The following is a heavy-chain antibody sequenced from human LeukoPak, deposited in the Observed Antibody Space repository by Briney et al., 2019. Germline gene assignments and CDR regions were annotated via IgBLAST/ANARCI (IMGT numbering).Heavy chain of an antibody. V-gene: IGHV3-21*01. D-gene: IGHD3-9*01. CDR2: IYSSSSYI. CDR3: ARDSYLTGYSHVPFDY. Sequence: PGGSLRLSCAASGFGFSSYTMNWVRQAPGKGLEWVSSIYSSSSYIYYADSVKGRFTISRDNAKNSLYLQMNSLRVEDTAVYYCARDSYLTGYSHVPFDYWGQGTLVTVSS. J-gene: IGHJ4*02. CDR1: GFGFSSYT.